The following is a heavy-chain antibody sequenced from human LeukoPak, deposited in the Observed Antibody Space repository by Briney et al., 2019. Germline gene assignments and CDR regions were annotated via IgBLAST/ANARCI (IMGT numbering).Heavy chain of an antibody. D-gene: IGHD5-18*01. Sequence: PSETLSLTCTISGGSVSDYYWSWIRQSPGKGLEWIGYIYHTGSTSYSPSLKSRVTISVDTSKNQFSLKLSSVTAADTAVYYCASSSGYSYSLDYWGQGTLVTVSS. CDR1: GGSVSDYY. J-gene: IGHJ4*02. V-gene: IGHV4-59*02. CDR3: ASSSGYSYSLDY. CDR2: IYHTGST.